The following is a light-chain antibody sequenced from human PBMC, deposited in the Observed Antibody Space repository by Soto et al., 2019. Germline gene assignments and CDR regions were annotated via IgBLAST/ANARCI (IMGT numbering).Light chain of an antibody. CDR3: QQYTQWPIT. J-gene: IGKJ5*01. Sequence: EVVMTQSPATLSVSPGEGATLSCRASHSVNRNYLAWYQQKSGQAPRLLIYGISTRATGIPDRFSASGSGTEFTLTISSLQPEDIAVYYCQQYTQWPITFGQGTRLEIK. V-gene: IGKV3D-15*01. CDR1: HSVNRN. CDR2: GIS.